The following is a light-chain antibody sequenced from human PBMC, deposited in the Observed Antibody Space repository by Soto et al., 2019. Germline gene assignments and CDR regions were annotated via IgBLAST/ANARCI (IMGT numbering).Light chain of an antibody. CDR2: GAS. Sequence: EIVLTQSPGTLSLSPGERATLSCRASQSVSSSYLAWYQQKPGQAPRLLIYGASSRATGIPDRFSGSGSGTDFTLTISRLEPEDFAVYYCQHYGSSGMTFAQGPKVDI. J-gene: IGKJ1*01. CDR1: QSVSSSY. V-gene: IGKV3-20*01. CDR3: QHYGSSGMT.